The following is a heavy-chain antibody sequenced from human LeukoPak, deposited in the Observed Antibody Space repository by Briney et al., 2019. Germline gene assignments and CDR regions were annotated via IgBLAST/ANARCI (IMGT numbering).Heavy chain of an antibody. J-gene: IGHJ5*01. CDR3: ARHQYYYDSSGNYGWFDS. V-gene: IGHV5-51*01. CDR1: GFHFTAYW. D-gene: IGHD3-22*01. Sequence: GESLKISCKGSGFHFTAYWIAWVRQMPGKGLEWMGISYPINSDTKYSPSFQGQVTISADKSSSTAYLQWNSLKASDTAMYYCARHQYYYDSSGNYGWFDSWGQGTLVTVSS. CDR2: SYPINSDT.